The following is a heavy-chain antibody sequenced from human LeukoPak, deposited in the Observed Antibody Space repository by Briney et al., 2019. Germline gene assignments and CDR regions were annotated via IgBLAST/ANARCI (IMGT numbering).Heavy chain of an antibody. CDR2: LSGSGGST. V-gene: IGHV3-23*01. D-gene: IGHD4-17*01. CDR1: GFTFSSYA. CDR3: AKDHGDYGMDV. Sequence: GGSLRLSCAASGFTFSSYAMNWVRQAPGKGLEWVSALSGSGGSTYYADSVKGRFTISRDNSENMLYLQMNSLRAEDTAVYYCAKDHGDYGMDVWGQGTTVTVSS. J-gene: IGHJ6*02.